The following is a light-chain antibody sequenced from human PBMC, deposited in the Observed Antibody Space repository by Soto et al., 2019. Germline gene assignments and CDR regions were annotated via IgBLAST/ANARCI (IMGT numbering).Light chain of an antibody. J-gene: IGLJ1*01. Sequence: QSVLTQPPSVSAAPGQKITISCSGSSSNIGINYVSWFQHLPGTAPKLLMYDNNKRPSGIPGRFSGSKSGTSATLGITGLQTGDEADYYCGTWDSSLSVYVFGTGTKVTVL. CDR1: SSNIGINY. V-gene: IGLV1-51*01. CDR3: GTWDSSLSVYV. CDR2: DNN.